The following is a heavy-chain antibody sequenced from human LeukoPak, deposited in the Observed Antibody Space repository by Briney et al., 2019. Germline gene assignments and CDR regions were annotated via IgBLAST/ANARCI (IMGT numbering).Heavy chain of an antibody. CDR1: GFTFSRYG. CDR2: IWYDDK. V-gene: IGHV3-33*01. Sequence: GGSQRLSCAASGFTFSRYGMHWVRQAPGKGLEWVAVIWYDDKYYADSAKGRFTISRDNSKSTLYLQMNSLRAEDTAVYYCAREMDTGIRYYFDYWGQGTLVTVSS. J-gene: IGHJ4*02. D-gene: IGHD5-18*01. CDR3: AREMDTGIRYYFDY.